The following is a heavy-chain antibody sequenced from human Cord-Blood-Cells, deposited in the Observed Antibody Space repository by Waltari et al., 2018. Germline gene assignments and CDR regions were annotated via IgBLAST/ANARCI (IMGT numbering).Heavy chain of an antibody. Sequence: QLQLQESGPGLVKPSETLSLTCTVPGGSISSSSYYWVWTRQPPGKGLEWIGSIYYSGSTYYNPSLKSRVTISVDTSKNQFSLKLSSVTAADTAVYYCARRVRDGHYNWFDPWGQGTLVTVSS. J-gene: IGHJ5*02. CDR1: GGSISSSSYY. CDR3: ARRVRDGHYNWFDP. V-gene: IGHV4-39*01. CDR2: IYYSGST.